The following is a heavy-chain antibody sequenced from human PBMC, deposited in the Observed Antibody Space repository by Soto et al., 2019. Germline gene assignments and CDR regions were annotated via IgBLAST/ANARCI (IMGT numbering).Heavy chain of an antibody. V-gene: IGHV4-4*02. CDR3: SSSTEDKTGDYYYGMDV. J-gene: IGHJ6*02. Sequence: PSETLSLTCAVSGGSISSSNWGRWVRQPPGKGMEWIGEIDHSGSANYNPSLKSRVTISVDKSKNQFSLKLSSVTAADTAVYYCSSSTEDKTGDYYYGMDVWGQGTTVTVSS. D-gene: IGHD3-10*01. CDR2: IDHSGSA. CDR1: GGSISSSNW.